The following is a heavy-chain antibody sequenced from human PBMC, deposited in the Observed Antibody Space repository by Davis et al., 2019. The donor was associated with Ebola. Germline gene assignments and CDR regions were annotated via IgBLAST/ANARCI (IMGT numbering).Heavy chain of an antibody. CDR2: INPSGGST. J-gene: IGHJ4*02. V-gene: IGHV1-46*01. D-gene: IGHD6-19*01. CDR3: ARVQQWLEVDY. CDR1: GYTFTSYY. Sequence: ASVKVSCKASGYTFTSYYMHWVRQAPGQGLEWMGIINPSGGSTSYAQKFQGRVTMTRNTSQSTAYMELSSLRSEDTAVYYCARVQQWLEVDYWGQGTLVTVSS.